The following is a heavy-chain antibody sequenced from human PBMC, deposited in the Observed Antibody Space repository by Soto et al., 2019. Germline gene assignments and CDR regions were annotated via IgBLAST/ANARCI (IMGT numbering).Heavy chain of an antibody. CDR3: ARDFWSGYPNNNWFDP. V-gene: IGHV5-51*01. J-gene: IGHJ5*02. Sequence: LGESLKISCKGSGYSFTSYWIGWVRQMPGKGLEWMGIIYPGDSDTRYSPSFQGQVTISADKSISTAYLQWSSLKASDTAMYYCARDFWSGYPNNNWFDPWGQGTLVTVSS. D-gene: IGHD3-3*01. CDR2: IYPGDSDT. CDR1: GYSFTSYW.